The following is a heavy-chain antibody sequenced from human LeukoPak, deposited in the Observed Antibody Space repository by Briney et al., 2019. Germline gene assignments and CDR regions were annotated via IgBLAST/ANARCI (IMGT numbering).Heavy chain of an antibody. Sequence: GGSLRLSCAASGFTFSSYAMSWVRQAPGKGLEWVSDISGSGGSTKYADSVKGRFTISRDNSKKTLYLRMNSLRAEDTAVYYCARDCRMRVRGYGITGTTGLDNWGQGTLVTVSS. V-gene: IGHV3-23*01. CDR2: ISGSGGST. CDR1: GFTFSSYA. CDR3: ARDCRMRVRGYGITGTTGLDN. J-gene: IGHJ4*02. D-gene: IGHD1-7*01.